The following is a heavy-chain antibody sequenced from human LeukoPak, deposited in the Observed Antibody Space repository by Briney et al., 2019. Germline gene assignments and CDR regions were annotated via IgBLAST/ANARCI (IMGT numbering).Heavy chain of an antibody. V-gene: IGHV3-11*01. CDR2: ISSSGSTI. CDR1: GFTFSNYY. Sequence: GGSLRLSCAASGFTFSNYYMSWIRQAPGKGLEWVSYISSSGSTIYYADSVKGRFTISRDNAKNSLYLQMNSLRAEDTAVCYCATSLQYSGYDYTPFDYWGQGTLVTVSS. J-gene: IGHJ4*02. D-gene: IGHD5-12*01. CDR3: ATSLQYSGYDYTPFDY.